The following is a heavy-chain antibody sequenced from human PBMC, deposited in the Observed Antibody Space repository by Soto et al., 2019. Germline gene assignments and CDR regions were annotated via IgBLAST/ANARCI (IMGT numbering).Heavy chain of an antibody. V-gene: IGHV3-48*02. CDR1: GFSFSDRS. CDR3: AWLLKASLVNA. CDR2: MSSSSDSI. Sequence: PGGSLRLSCVASGFSFSDRSMTWVRQSPGKGRQWIAYMSSSSDSIYYAESVRGRFTVSRDNAKNALFFQMNSLGDEDTATYYFAWLLKASLVNAWGQGTRVTVSS. J-gene: IGHJ4*02. D-gene: IGHD2-21*01.